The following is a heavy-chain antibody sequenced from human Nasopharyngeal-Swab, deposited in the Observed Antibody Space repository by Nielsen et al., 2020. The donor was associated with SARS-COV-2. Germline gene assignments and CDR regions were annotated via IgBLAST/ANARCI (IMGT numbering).Heavy chain of an antibody. Sequence: WVRHAPGQRLEWIGWIVVGSGNTNYAQKFQERVTITRDMSTSTAYMELSSLRSEDTAVYYCAADWFRLRFLEWLPGGYGMDVWGQGTTVTVSS. CDR3: AADWFRLRFLEWLPGGYGMDV. D-gene: IGHD3-3*01. CDR2: IVVGSGNT. J-gene: IGHJ6*02. V-gene: IGHV1-58*01.